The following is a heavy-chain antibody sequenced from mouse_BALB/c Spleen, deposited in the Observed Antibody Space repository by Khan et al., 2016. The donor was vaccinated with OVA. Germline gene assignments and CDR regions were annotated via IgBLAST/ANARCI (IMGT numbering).Heavy chain of an antibody. J-gene: IGHJ3*01. V-gene: IGHV1S81*02. CDR2: INPSNGRT. CDR1: GYTFTSYW. Sequence: QVQLQQPGAELVKPGASVKLSCKASGYTFTSYWMHWLKQRPGQGLEWIGEINPSNGRTNYNEKFKSKATLTVDKSSSTAYMQLSSLTSEDSAVYYCARGGANWGAWFAYWGQGTLVTVSA. CDR3: ARGGANWGAWFAY. D-gene: IGHD4-1*01.